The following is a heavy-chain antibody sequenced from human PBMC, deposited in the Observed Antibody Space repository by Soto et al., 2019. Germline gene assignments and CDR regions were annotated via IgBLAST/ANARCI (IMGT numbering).Heavy chain of an antibody. CDR1: GFTFSSYA. CDR3: AKDHSPIVVVPASDY. CDR2: ISGSGGST. V-gene: IGHV3-23*01. J-gene: IGHJ4*02. D-gene: IGHD2-2*01. Sequence: EVQLLESGGGLVQPGGSLRLSCAASGFTFSSYAMSWVRQAPGKGLECVSAISGSGGSTYYADSVKGRFTISRDNSKKTLYLYMNSLNAEDTAVYYCAKDHSPIVVVPASDYWGQGTLVTVSS.